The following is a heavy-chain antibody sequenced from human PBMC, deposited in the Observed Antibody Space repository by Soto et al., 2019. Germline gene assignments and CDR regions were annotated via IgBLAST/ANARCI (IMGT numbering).Heavy chain of an antibody. V-gene: IGHV3-72*01. Sequence: HPGGSLRLSCAASGFTFSDHYMDWVRQAPGKGLEWVGRTRNKASSYTTDYAAFVKGRFTISRDDSKNLIYLQMNSLKTEDTAVYYCAREGSSSGPDYEYWGQGTLVTVSS. CDR3: AREGSSSGPDYEY. CDR1: GFTFSDHY. D-gene: IGHD3-22*01. J-gene: IGHJ4*02. CDR2: TRNKASSYTT.